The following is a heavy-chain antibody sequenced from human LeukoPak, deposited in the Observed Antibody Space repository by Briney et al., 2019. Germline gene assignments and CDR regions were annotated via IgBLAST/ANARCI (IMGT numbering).Heavy chain of an antibody. CDR2: IHWNGGRT. D-gene: IGHD5-18*01. J-gene: IGHJ6*03. CDR1: GFTFDNYG. CDR3: SRAGGGYSYGYYMDV. Sequence: GGSLRLSCAASGFTFDNYGINWVRQAPGKGLEWVSRIHWNGGRTGYADSVKGRFTISRDNSKNTLYLQMNSLRAEDTAVYYCSRAGGGYSYGYYMDVWGKGTTVSIS. V-gene: IGHV3-20*04.